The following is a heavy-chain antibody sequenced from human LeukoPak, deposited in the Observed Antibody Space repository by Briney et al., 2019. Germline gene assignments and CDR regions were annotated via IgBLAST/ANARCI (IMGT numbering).Heavy chain of an antibody. CDR1: GFTFNNAW. Sequence: GGSLRLSRAASGFTFNNAWMTWVRQAPGKGLEWVGRIKSTTDGGTTDYAAPVKGRFTISRDDSKNTLYLQMNSLKTEDTAVYYCSTVRIAWGQGTLVTVSS. J-gene: IGHJ5*02. CDR3: STVRIA. D-gene: IGHD2-21*01. V-gene: IGHV3-15*01. CDR2: IKSTTDGGTT.